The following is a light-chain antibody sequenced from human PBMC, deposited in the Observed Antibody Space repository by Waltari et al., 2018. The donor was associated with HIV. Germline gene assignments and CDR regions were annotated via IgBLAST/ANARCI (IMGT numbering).Light chain of an antibody. CDR1: RLGENY. J-gene: IGLJ2*01. Sequence: SYELTQPPSVSVSPGQTASITCSGDRLGENYACWYKQKPGQSPVLVIYYDSRRPSGIPERFSGSNSGNTATLTISGTQAMDEADYYCQAWDSNTVVFGGGTKLTVL. CDR3: QAWDSNTVV. CDR2: YDS. V-gene: IGLV3-1*01.